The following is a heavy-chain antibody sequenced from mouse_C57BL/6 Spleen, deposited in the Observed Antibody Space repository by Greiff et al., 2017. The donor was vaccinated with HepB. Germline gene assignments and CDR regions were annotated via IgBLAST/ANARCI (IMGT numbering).Heavy chain of an antibody. CDR1: GYTFTSYW. V-gene: IGHV1-61*01. Sequence: QVQLKQPGAELVRPGSSVKLSCKASGYTFTSYWMDWVKQRPGQGLEWIGNIYPSDSETHYNQKFKDKATLTVDKSSSTAYMQLSRLTSEDSAVYYCARGAGSPSAYRGQGTLFTVSA. CDR3: ARGAGSPSAY. J-gene: IGHJ3*01. D-gene: IGHD3-2*02. CDR2: IYPSDSET.